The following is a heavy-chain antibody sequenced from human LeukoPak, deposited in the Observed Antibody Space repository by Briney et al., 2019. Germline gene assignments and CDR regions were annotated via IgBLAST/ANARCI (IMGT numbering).Heavy chain of an antibody. CDR1: GFAFSSYA. Sequence: GGSLRLSCAASGFAFSSYAMSWVRQAPGKGLEWVSAISGSGGSTYYADSVKGRFTISRDNSKNTLYLQMNSLRAEDTAVYSCAEDRAAYCTNGVCYLESAFDIWGQGTMVTVSS. CDR3: AEDRAAYCTNGVCYLESAFDI. CDR2: ISGSGGST. J-gene: IGHJ3*02. V-gene: IGHV3-23*01. D-gene: IGHD2-8*01.